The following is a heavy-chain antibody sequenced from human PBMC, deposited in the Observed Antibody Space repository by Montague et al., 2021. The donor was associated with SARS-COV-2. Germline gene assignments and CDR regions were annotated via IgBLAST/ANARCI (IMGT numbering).Heavy chain of an antibody. D-gene: IGHD5-12*01. V-gene: IGHV3-21*01. J-gene: IGHJ4*02. Sequence: SPRLSCAASGFSFSSYHMNWVRQAPGKGLEWVSSISPSGDYIYSADSLKGRFIISRDNAKNSLYLQMSSLRAEDTAIYYCARASWIVATVPDYWGQGTLVTVSS. CDR3: ARASWIVATVPDY. CDR2: ISPSGDYI. CDR1: GFSFSSYH.